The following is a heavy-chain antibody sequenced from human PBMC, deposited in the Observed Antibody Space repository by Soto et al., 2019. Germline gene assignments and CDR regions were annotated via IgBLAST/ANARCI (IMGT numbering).Heavy chain of an antibody. J-gene: IGHJ6*02. Sequence: QVQVVESGGGVVRPGRSLRLSCAASGFNFNNYAMHWVRQAPGKGLEWVAVVSFDGSSTYYADSVKGRFTISRDSSNNTVSLQMNSLTNEDTAGYYCAKAGWGGDYYYGLDVWGQGTTVTVSS. V-gene: IGHV3-30*18. CDR2: VSFDGSST. CDR3: AKAGWGGDYYYGLDV. D-gene: IGHD2-21*01. CDR1: GFNFNNYA.